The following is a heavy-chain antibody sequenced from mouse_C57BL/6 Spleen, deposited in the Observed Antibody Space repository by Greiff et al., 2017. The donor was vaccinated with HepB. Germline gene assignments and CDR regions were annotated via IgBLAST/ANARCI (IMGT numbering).Heavy chain of an antibody. CDR1: GYTFTDYY. CDR3: AREGAYGSSSHWYFDV. Sequence: VQLQQSGAELVRPGASVKLSCKASGYTFTDYYINWVKQRPGQGLEWIARIYPGSGNTYYNEKFKGKATLTAEKSSSTAYMQLSSLTSEDSAVYFCAREGAYGSSSHWYFDVWGTGTTVTVSS. D-gene: IGHD1-1*01. CDR2: IYPGSGNT. J-gene: IGHJ1*03. V-gene: IGHV1-76*01.